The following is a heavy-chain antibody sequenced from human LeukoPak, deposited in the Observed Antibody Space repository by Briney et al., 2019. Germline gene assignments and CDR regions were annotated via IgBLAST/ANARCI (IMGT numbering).Heavy chain of an antibody. CDR2: IYHSGST. CDR3: ASESHIPPNSYYDILTGYPA. D-gene: IGHD3-9*01. Sequence: SETLSLTCTVSGGSISSGGYYWSWIRQPPGKGLEWIGYIYHSGSTYYNPSLKSRVTISVDRSKNQFSLKLSSVTAADTAVYYCASESHIPPNSYYDILTGYPAWGQGTLVTVSS. CDR1: GGSISSGGYY. J-gene: IGHJ5*02. V-gene: IGHV4-30-2*01.